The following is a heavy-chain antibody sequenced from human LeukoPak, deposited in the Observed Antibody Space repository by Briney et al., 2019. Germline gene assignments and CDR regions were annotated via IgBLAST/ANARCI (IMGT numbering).Heavy chain of an antibody. J-gene: IGHJ4*02. D-gene: IGHD3-22*01. V-gene: IGHV4-39*01. CDR2: IYFSGST. Sequence: SETLSLTRTVSGGSISSSSYYWGWIRQPPGKGLEWIGNIYFSGSTYYSPSLKSRVTISVDTSKNQFSLKLSSVTAADTAVYYCASTYYYDSSGYYSHFDSWGQGTLVTVSS. CDR3: ASTYYYDSSGYYSHFDS. CDR1: GGSISSSSYY.